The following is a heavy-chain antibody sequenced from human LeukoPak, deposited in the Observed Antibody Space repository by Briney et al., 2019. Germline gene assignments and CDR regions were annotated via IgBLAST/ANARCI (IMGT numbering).Heavy chain of an antibody. CDR2: MYYGGST. D-gene: IGHD3-22*01. J-gene: IGHJ3*02. V-gene: IGHV4-39*01. CDR3: ARLDAPFYYDSSAYSIFDM. CDR1: PDSVSSSSYS. Sequence: PSETLSLTCTVSPDSVSSSSYSWGWIRQPPGKGLEWIGSMYYGGSTNYNPSLKSRITISIDTYQNQLSLKLSSVTAADTAVYYCARLDAPFYYDSSAYSIFDMWGQGTVVTVSS.